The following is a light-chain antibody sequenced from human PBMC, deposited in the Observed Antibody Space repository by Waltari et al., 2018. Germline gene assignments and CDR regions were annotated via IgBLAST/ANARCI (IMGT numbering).Light chain of an antibody. V-gene: IGKV1D-12*01. Sequence: DIQMTQSPSSVSASVGDRVTITCRASQDINRCLAWYQQKPGKAPKLLIYAASTLQPWVPSRFSGSGSGTDYTLTINSLQPEDFAIYYCQQADTFPLTFGQGTRLEIK. CDR2: AAS. CDR1: QDINRC. CDR3: QQADTFPLT. J-gene: IGKJ5*01.